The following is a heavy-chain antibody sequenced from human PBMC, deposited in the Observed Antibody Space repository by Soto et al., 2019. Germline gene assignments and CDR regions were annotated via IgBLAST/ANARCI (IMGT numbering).Heavy chain of an antibody. CDR1: GGSISSYY. CDR2: IYYSGST. CDR3: ARALRSDFWSGLTYGWYYYYYYMDV. Sequence: PSETLSLTCTVSGGSISSYYWSWIRQPPGKGLEWIEYIYYSGSTNYNPSLKSRVTISVDTSKNQFSLKLSSVTAADTAVYYCARALRSDFWSGLTYGWYYYYYYMDVWGKGTTVTVSS. D-gene: IGHD3-3*01. J-gene: IGHJ6*03. V-gene: IGHV4-59*01.